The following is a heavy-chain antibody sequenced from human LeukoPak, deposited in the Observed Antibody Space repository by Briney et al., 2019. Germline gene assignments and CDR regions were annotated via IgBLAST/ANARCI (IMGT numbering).Heavy chain of an antibody. Sequence: ASVKVSCKASGDTFTGYYMQWVRQAPGEGLEWMGWINPNSGGTNYAQKFQGRVTVTRDTSISTAYMELSRLRSDDTAVYYCARDREWLLKNWFDPWGQGTLVTVSS. J-gene: IGHJ5*02. CDR3: ARDREWLLKNWFDP. CDR1: GDTFTGYY. CDR2: INPNSGGT. V-gene: IGHV1-2*02. D-gene: IGHD3-3*01.